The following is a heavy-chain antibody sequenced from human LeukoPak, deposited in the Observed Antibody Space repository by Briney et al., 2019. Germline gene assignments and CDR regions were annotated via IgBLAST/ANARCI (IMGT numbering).Heavy chain of an antibody. D-gene: IGHD1-26*01. J-gene: IGHJ4*02. CDR2: IKSKTDGGTT. Sequence: GGPLRLSCAASGFTFSNAWMSWVRQAPGKGLEWVGRIKSKTDGGTTDYAAPVKGRFTISRDDSKNTLYLQMNSLKTEDTAVYYCTTDYSGSYPSLDYWGQGTLVTVSS. V-gene: IGHV3-15*01. CDR3: TTDYSGSYPSLDY. CDR1: GFTFSNAW.